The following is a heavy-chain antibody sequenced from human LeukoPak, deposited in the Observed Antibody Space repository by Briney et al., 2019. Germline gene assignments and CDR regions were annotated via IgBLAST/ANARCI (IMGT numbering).Heavy chain of an antibody. D-gene: IGHD2-15*01. CDR1: GFTFSSYG. CDR3: AKSEGSVEDAFDI. J-gene: IGHJ3*02. Sequence: GGTLRLSCAASGFTFSSYGMSWVRQAPGKGLEWVSAISGSGGSTYYADSVKGRFTISRDNSKNTLYLQMNSLRAEDTAVYYCAKSEGSVEDAFDIWGRGTMVTVSS. CDR2: ISGSGGST. V-gene: IGHV3-23*01.